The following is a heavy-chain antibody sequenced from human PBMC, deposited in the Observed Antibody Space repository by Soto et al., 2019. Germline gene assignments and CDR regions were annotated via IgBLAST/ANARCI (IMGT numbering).Heavy chain of an antibody. CDR2: IYHSGSA. D-gene: IGHD2-21*02. Sequence: QVQLQESGPGLVKPSGTLSLTCAVSGGSVSSSNWWSWVRQSPGKGLEWMGEIYHSGSAHYNPSLKSRATVSLDKSKNQFSLRLTSVTAGDTAVYYCARVPGVVVSADDTFDIWGPGTRVIVSS. CDR1: GGSVSSSNW. J-gene: IGHJ3*02. V-gene: IGHV4-4*02. CDR3: ARVPGVVVSADDTFDI.